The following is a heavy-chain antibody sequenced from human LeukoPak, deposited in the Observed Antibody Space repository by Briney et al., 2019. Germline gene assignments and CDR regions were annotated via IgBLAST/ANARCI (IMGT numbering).Heavy chain of an antibody. CDR1: GFTFSDYY. CDR3: ARAGSRYFDWSTRAYYFDY. D-gene: IGHD3-9*01. Sequence: GGSLRLSCAASGFTFSDYYMSWIRQAPGKGLEWVSYISSSGSTIYYADSVKGRFTISRDNSKNTLYLQMGSLRAEDMAVYYCARAGSRYFDWSTRAYYFDYWGQGTLVTVSS. CDR2: ISSSGSTI. V-gene: IGHV3-11*04. J-gene: IGHJ4*02.